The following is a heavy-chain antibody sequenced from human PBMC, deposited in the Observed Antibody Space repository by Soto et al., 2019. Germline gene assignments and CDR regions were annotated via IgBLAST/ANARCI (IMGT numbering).Heavy chain of an antibody. D-gene: IGHD6-6*01. J-gene: IGHJ4*02. V-gene: IGHV4-39*07. CDR2: IYYSGST. CDR1: GGSISSSSYY. CDR3: ARVGGLAARTFDY. Sequence: SETLSLTCTVSGGSISSSSYYWGWIRQPPGKGLEWIGSIYYSGSTYYNPSLKSRVTISVDTSKNQFSLNLRSMSPADTAVYYCARVGGLAARTFDYWGPGTLVTVSS.